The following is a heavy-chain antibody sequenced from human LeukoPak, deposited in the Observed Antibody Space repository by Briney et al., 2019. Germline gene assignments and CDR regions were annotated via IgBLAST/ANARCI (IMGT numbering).Heavy chain of an antibody. J-gene: IGHJ6*03. CDR2: IYYSGST. D-gene: IGHD6-6*01. CDR3: ARDMDSSGKYYYYMDV. CDR1: GGSISSDY. V-gene: IGHV4-59*01. Sequence: PSETLSLTCSVSGGSISSDYWGRIRQPPGKGLEWIGYIYYSGSTNYNPSLKSRVTISVDASKSQFSLKLSSVTAADTAVYYCARDMDSSGKYYYYMDVWGKGTTVTVSS.